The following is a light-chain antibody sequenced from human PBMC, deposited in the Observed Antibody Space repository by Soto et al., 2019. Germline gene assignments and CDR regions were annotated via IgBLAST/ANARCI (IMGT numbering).Light chain of an antibody. CDR2: GAS. V-gene: IGKV3-15*01. CDR3: QQYNDWPPLT. Sequence: ETVMTQSPATLSASPGERVTLSCRASQSVSSKLAWYQQKPGQAPRLLIYGASTRATGIPARFSGSGSGTEFTLTISSLESEDFAVYYCQQYNDWPPLTFGGGTKVDIK. J-gene: IGKJ4*01. CDR1: QSVSSK.